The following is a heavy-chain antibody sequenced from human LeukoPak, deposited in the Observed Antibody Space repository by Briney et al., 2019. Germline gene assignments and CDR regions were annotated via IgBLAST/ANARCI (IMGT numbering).Heavy chain of an antibody. Sequence: SETLSLTCTVSGGSINSYYWSWIRQPPGKGLEWIGYISNSGSTNYNPSLKSRVTISVDTTKNQFSLKLSSVTAADTAVYYCAKSSGWYFDHWGQGTRVTVSP. D-gene: IGHD6-19*01. CDR2: ISNSGST. J-gene: IGHJ4*02. CDR1: GGSINSYY. CDR3: AKSSGWYFDH. V-gene: IGHV4-59*08.